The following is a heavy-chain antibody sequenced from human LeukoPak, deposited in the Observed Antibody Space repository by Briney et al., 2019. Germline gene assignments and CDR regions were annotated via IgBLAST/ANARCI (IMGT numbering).Heavy chain of an antibody. Sequence: GASVKVSCKASGYTFTGYYMHWVRQALGQGLEWMGWINPNSGGTNYAQKFQGRVTMTRDTSISTAYMELSRLRSDDTAVYYCARPLLGCSGGSCYSDWFDPWGQGTLVTVSS. CDR2: INPNSGGT. CDR1: GYTFTGYY. D-gene: IGHD2-15*01. V-gene: IGHV1-2*02. CDR3: ARPLLGCSGGSCYSDWFDP. J-gene: IGHJ5*02.